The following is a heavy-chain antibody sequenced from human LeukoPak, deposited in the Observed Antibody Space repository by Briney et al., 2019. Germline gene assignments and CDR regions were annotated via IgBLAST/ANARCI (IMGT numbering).Heavy chain of an antibody. J-gene: IGHJ5*02. CDR2: IYTSGST. Sequence: PSETLSLTCTVSGGSISSYYWSWIRQPPGKGLEWIGYIYTSGSTNYNPSLKSRVTMSVDTSKNQFSLKLSSVTAADTAVYYCARDGEQWLVPSGQGTLVTVSS. CDR1: GGSISSYY. CDR3: ARDGEQWLVP. D-gene: IGHD6-19*01. V-gene: IGHV4-4*08.